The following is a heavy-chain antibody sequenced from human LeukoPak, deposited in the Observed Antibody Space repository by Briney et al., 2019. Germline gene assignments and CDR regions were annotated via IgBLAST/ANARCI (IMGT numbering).Heavy chain of an antibody. CDR1: GFTSSTYW. J-gene: IGHJ4*02. Sequence: GGSLRLSCAASGFTSSTYWMAWVRQAPGKGLEWVANIKGDESARHQADSVKGRFTISRDNTQNSVYLQMSNLRGDDTAVYYCARDVVGSPDYWGQGTPVTVSS. CDR2: IKGDESAR. D-gene: IGHD1-26*01. V-gene: IGHV3-7*01. CDR3: ARDVVGSPDY.